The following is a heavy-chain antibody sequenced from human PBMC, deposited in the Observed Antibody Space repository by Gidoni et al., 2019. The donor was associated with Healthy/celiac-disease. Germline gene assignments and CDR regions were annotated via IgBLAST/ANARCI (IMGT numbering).Heavy chain of an antibody. V-gene: IGHV4-34*01. D-gene: IGHD3-10*01. Sequence: QVQLQQWGAGLLKPSETLSLTCAVYGGSFSGYYWSWIRQPPGKGLEWIGEINHSGSTNYNPSLKSRVTISVDTSKNQFSLKLSSVTAADTAVYYCARGSWRTGHYYYYGMDVWGQGTTVTVSS. CDR3: ARGSWRTGHYYYYGMDV. CDR1: GGSFSGYY. CDR2: INHSGST. J-gene: IGHJ6*02.